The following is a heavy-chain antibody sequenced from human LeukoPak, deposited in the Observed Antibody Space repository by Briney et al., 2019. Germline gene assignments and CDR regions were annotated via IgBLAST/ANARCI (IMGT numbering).Heavy chain of an antibody. CDR2: IYHTGST. CDR1: GGSISSYY. CDR3: ARRGRNSSGWQDYL. V-gene: IGHV4-59*01. Sequence: SETLSLTCTVSGGSISSYYWSWIRQPPGRGLEWIANIYHTGSTNYNPSLSSRVTISIDTAKNQFSLKLTSVTAADTAVYYCARRGRNSSGWQDYLWGQGTLVTVSS. J-gene: IGHJ4*02. D-gene: IGHD6-25*01.